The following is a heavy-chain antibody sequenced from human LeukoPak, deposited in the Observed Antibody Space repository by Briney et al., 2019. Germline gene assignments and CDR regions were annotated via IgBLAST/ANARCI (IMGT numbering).Heavy chain of an antibody. V-gene: IGHV4-39*07. Sequence: SGGSLRLPCAASGFTVSSNYMSWVRQPPGKGLEWIGSIYYSGSTYYNPSLKSRVTISVDTSKNQFSLKLSSVTAADTAVYYCAREWGDYYDSSGYYRPFDYWGQGTLVTVSS. J-gene: IGHJ4*02. CDR2: IYYSGST. CDR1: GFTVSSNY. CDR3: AREWGDYYDSSGYYRPFDY. D-gene: IGHD3-22*01.